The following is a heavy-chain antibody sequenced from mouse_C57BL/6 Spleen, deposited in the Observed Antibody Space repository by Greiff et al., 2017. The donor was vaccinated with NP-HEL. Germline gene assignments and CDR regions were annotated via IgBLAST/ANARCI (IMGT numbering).Heavy chain of an antibody. CDR3: ARWGVLADYYAMDC. CDR1: GYAFTNYL. D-gene: IGHD1-1*01. CDR2: INPGSGGT. J-gene: IGHJ4*01. Sequence: VQLQQSGAELVRPGTSVKVSCKASGYAFTNYLIEWVKQRPGQGLEWIGVINPGSGGTNYNEKFKGKATLTADKSSSTAYMQLSSLTSEDSAVYVCARWGVLADYYAMDCWGQGTSVTVSS. V-gene: IGHV1-54*01.